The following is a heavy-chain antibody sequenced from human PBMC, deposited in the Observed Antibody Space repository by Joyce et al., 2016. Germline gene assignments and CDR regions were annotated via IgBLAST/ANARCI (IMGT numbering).Heavy chain of an antibody. CDR2: ISYDGSKK. V-gene: IGHV3-30*04. J-gene: IGHJ5*02. CDR3: ARDFRERVVSLSDL. D-gene: IGHD3-10*01. Sequence: QVQLVESGGGVVQPGRSLRLSCAASGFTFSKFPMHWVRQAPGKGLEWVAVISYDGSKKDYADAVKGRFTIARDNSKNTLYLQMNSLRAEDTAVYYCARDFRERVVSLSDLWGQGTLVTVSS. CDR1: GFTFSKFP.